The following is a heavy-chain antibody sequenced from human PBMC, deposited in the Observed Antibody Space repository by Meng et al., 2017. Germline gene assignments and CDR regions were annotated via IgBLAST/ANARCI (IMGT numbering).Heavy chain of an antibody. CDR2: ITKDGSRK. V-gene: IGHV3-30*16. CDR3: ARDFDY. Sequence: QVAGVEAGGDVVPPGRSLTLSCAASGFIFSNYEMHWVRQAPGKGLEWVACITKDGSRKYYLGSVRGRFTISRDNSKNTLYLEMNSLRSEDTALYYCARDFDYWGQGTLVTVSS. J-gene: IGHJ4*02. CDR1: GFIFSNYE.